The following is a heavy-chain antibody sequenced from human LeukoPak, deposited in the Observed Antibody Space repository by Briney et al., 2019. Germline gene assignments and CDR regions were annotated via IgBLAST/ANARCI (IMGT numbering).Heavy chain of an antibody. D-gene: IGHD3-22*01. CDR2: IKQDGSEK. Sequence: GGSLRLSCAASGFTFSSYWMSWVRQAPGKGLEWVANIKQDGSEKYYVDSAKGRFTISRDNAKNSLYLQMNSLRAEDTAVYYCARSGYYYDSSGYYSDYWGQGTLVTVSS. CDR1: GFTFSSYW. CDR3: ARSGYYYDSSGYYSDY. V-gene: IGHV3-7*01. J-gene: IGHJ4*02.